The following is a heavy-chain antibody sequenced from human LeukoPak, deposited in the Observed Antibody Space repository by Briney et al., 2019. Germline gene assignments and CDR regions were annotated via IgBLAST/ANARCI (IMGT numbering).Heavy chain of an antibody. Sequence: PGGSLRLSCAASGFTFSSYAMTWVRQAPGKGLEWVAVLRYDGNKEYYADSVKGRFTISRDNSKNTLYLQMDSLRAEDTAVYYCASRGKVGTTVDYYFDSWGQGTLVTVSS. CDR1: GFTFSSYA. CDR3: ASRGKVGTTVDYYFDS. V-gene: IGHV3-33*08. J-gene: IGHJ4*02. CDR2: LRYDGNKE. D-gene: IGHD1-26*01.